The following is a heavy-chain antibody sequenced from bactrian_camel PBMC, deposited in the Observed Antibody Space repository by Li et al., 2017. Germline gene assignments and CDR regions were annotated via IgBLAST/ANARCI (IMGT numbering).Heavy chain of an antibody. Sequence: VQLVESGGGLVQPEGSLRLSCAASGFTFSTYDVSWVRQAPGKGLEWVSGINSGGGVILYADPVKGRFTISQDNAKNTVYLQMNSLKPEDTAMYYCAAGSPSMWYVPSGYKNWGQGTQVTVS. D-gene: IGHD6*01. CDR1: GFTFSTYD. CDR2: INSGGGVI. J-gene: IGHJ4*01. V-gene: IGHV3S40*01. CDR3: AAGSPSMWYVPSGYKN.